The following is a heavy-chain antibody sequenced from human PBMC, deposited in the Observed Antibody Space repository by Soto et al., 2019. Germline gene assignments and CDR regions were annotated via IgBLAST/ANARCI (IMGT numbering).Heavy chain of an antibody. CDR3: ALLADDGSGSYYNAPGFDY. J-gene: IGHJ4*02. Sequence: GGSLRLSCAASGFTFSSYSMNWVRQAPGKGLEWVSSISSSSSYIYYADSVKGRFTISRDNAKNSLYLQMNSLRAEDTAVYYCALLADDGSGSYYNAPGFDYWGQGTLVTVSS. CDR1: GFTFSSYS. D-gene: IGHD3-10*01. V-gene: IGHV3-21*01. CDR2: ISSSSSYI.